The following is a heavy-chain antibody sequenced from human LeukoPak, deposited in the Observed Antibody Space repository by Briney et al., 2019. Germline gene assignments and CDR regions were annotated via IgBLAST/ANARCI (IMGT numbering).Heavy chain of an antibody. CDR2: IIPIFGTA. Sequence: SVKVSCKASGGTFSSYAISWVRQAPGQGLEWMGGIIPIFGTANYAQKFQGRVTITTDGSTSTAYMELSSLRSEDTAVYYCARDQPGSGYDSYNWFDPWGQGTLVTVS. CDR3: ARDQPGSGYDSYNWFDP. V-gene: IGHV1-69*05. CDR1: GGTFSSYA. J-gene: IGHJ5*02. D-gene: IGHD5-12*01.